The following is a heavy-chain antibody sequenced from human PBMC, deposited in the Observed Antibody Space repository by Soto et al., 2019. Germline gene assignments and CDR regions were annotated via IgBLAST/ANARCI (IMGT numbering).Heavy chain of an antibody. CDR2: ISTSGDFV. Sequence: GGSLRLSCTASGFTFSNYQMTWVRQAPGKGLEWVSYISTSGDFVNYADSVKGRFTISRDNAQNSVYLQMNSLRAEDTALYYCAGYYYDNAGYYPDFDYWGQGTQVTVSS. J-gene: IGHJ4*02. D-gene: IGHD3-9*01. V-gene: IGHV3-48*03. CDR3: AGYYYDNAGYYPDFDY. CDR1: GFTFSNYQ.